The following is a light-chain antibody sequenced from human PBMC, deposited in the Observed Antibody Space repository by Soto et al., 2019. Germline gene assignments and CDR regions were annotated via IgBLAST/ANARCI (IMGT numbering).Light chain of an antibody. Sequence: QSVLTQPASVSGSPGQSITISCSGSSSDIGGHNYVSWYEQHPGKAPKLILYEVSSRPSGVSNRFSGSKSGNTASLTISGLQAEDEADYYCSSFASSGTPYVFGAGTKVTVL. CDR3: SSFASSGTPYV. CDR1: SSDIGGHNY. J-gene: IGLJ1*01. CDR2: EVS. V-gene: IGLV2-14*01.